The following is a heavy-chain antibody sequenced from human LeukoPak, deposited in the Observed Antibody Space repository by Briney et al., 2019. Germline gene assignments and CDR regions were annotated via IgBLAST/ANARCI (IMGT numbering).Heavy chain of an antibody. V-gene: IGHV3-23*01. CDR1: GFTFSSYT. CDR2: ISSSGGCT. CDR3: SPEVRLAVGIASGLPY. D-gene: IGHD6-19*01. Sequence: GGSLRLSCAASGFTFSSYTMSWVCQAPGKGLEWVSAISSSGGCTYYADSVKGRFTISRDNAKNSLYLQMNSLSAEDTAGYYCSPEVRLAVGIASGLPYWGQGTLVTVSS. J-gene: IGHJ4*02.